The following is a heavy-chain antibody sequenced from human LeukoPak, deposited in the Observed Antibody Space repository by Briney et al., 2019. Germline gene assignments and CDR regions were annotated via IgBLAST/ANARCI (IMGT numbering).Heavy chain of an antibody. J-gene: IGHJ5*02. D-gene: IGHD3-22*01. CDR2: IYHSGST. Sequence: SETLSLTCAVSGGSISSGGYSWSWIRQPPGKGLEWIGYIYHSGSTYYNPSLKSRVTISVDRSKNQFSLKLSSVTAADTAVYYCARVGSSGYYQNWFDPRGQGTLVTVSS. V-gene: IGHV4-30-2*01. CDR3: ARVGSSGYYQNWFDP. CDR1: GGSISSGGYS.